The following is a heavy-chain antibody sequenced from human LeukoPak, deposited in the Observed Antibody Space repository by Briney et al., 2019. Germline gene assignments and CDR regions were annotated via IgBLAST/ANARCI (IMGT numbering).Heavy chain of an antibody. V-gene: IGHV3-23*01. D-gene: IGHD4-17*01. CDR2: ISGSGGST. CDR3: AKDASPGMTTGRESVY. Sequence: PGGSLRLSCAASGFTFSSYAMSWVRQAPGKGLEWVSAISGSGGSTYYADSVKGRFTISRDNSKNTLYLQMNSLRAEDTAVYYCAKDASPGMTTGRESVYWGQGTLVTVSS. CDR1: GFTFSSYA. J-gene: IGHJ4*02.